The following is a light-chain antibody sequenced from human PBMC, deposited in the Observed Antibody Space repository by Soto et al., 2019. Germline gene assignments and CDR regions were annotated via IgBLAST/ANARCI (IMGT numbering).Light chain of an antibody. CDR2: EVS. J-gene: IGLJ1*01. CDR1: SSDVGAYTS. Sequence: SVLTQPASVSGSPGQSITISCTGSSSDVGAYTSVSWYQQHPGKAPKLMIYEVSNRPSGVSRRFSGSKSGNTASLTISGLQAEDDANYYCSSYTSDNRNYVFGTGTKVTVL. CDR3: SSYTSDNRNYV. V-gene: IGLV2-14*01.